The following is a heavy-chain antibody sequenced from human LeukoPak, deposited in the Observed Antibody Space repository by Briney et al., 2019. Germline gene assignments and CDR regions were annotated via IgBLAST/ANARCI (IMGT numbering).Heavy chain of an antibody. CDR3: ARDYSSSWLRFFDY. Sequence: GGSLRLSCAASGFTFSSYGMHWVRQAPGKGLEWVAVMWFDGSNIYYADSVKGRFTISRDNSKNTLYLQMNSLRTEDTAVYYCARDYSSSWLRFFDYWGQGTLVTVSS. V-gene: IGHV3-33*01. CDR2: MWFDGSNI. J-gene: IGHJ4*02. D-gene: IGHD6-6*01. CDR1: GFTFSSYG.